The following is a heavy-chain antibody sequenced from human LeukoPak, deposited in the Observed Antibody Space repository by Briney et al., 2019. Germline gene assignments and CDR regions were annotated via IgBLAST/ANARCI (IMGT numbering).Heavy chain of an antibody. V-gene: IGHV1-2*02. CDR1: GYTFTGYY. CDR2: INPNSGGT. J-gene: IGHJ4*02. Sequence: ASVKVSCKASGYTFTGYYMHWLRQAPAQGLEWMGWINPNSGGTNYAQTFQGRVTMTRDTSISTAYMELSRLRSDDTAVYYCARRSRSYGDYWGQGTLVTVSS. CDR3: ARRSRSYGDY. D-gene: IGHD5-18*01.